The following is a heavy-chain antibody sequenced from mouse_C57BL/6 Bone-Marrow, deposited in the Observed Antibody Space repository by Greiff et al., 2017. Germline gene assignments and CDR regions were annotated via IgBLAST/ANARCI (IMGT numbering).Heavy chain of an antibody. CDR1: GYTFTSYW. V-gene: IGHV1-7*01. CDR2: INPSSGYT. J-gene: IGHJ2*01. D-gene: IGHD1-1*01. Sequence: VQLQQSGAELAKPGASVKLSCKASGYTFTSYWMHWVKQRPGQGLEWIGYINPSSGYTKYNQKFKDKATLTADKSSSTAHMQLSSLTYEDSASKITTVVATDYFDYWGQGTTLTVSS. CDR3: TVVATDYFDY.